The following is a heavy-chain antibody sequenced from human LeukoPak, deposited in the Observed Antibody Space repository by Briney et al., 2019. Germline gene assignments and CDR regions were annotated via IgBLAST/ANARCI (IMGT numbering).Heavy chain of an antibody. J-gene: IGHJ4*02. CDR3: ARQAYGGYAAFDL. Sequence: GESLKISCMSSGYSFTTYWIGWVRQMPGKGLEWMGIIDPGDSDIRYNPSFQGQVTISADKSISTAYLQWSSLKASDTAMYYCARQAYGGYAAFDLWGQGTLVTVSS. D-gene: IGHD4-23*01. CDR2: IDPGDSDI. V-gene: IGHV5-51*01. CDR1: GYSFTTYW.